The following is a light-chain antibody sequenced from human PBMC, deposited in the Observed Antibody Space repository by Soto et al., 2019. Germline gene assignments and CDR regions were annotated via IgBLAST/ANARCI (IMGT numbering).Light chain of an antibody. CDR1: QSISSW. Sequence: DIKMYKSPSILSATVGDRVTITCRASQSISSWLAWYQQKPGKAPNLLIYKASHLENGVPSRFSGSGSGTEFTLTISSLQPGDFATYYCQHYNTYPWTFGQGTNVDIK. V-gene: IGKV1-5*03. CDR2: KAS. CDR3: QHYNTYPWT. J-gene: IGKJ1*01.